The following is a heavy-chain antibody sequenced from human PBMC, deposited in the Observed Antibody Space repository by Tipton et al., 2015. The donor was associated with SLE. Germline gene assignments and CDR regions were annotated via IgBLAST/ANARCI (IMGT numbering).Heavy chain of an antibody. CDR2: INPNSGGT. D-gene: IGHD6-19*01. V-gene: IGHV1-2*02. CDR3: ARYAVARTGYFDY. Sequence: QSGAEVKKPGASVKVSCKASGYTFTGYYMHWVRQAPGQGLEWMGWINPNSGGTNYGQKFQGRVTITAYKSTSTAYMELSSLRSEDTAVYYCARYAVARTGYFDYWGQGTLVTVSS. CDR1: GYTFTGYY. J-gene: IGHJ4*02.